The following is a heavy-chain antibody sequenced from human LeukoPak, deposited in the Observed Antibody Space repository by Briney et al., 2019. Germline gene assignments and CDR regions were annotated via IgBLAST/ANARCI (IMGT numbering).Heavy chain of an antibody. CDR2: ISGSGGST. CDR1: GFTFSSYA. J-gene: IGHJ4*02. CDR3: AKDTSYYDSRYMDY. D-gene: IGHD3-22*01. Sequence: PGGSLRLSCAASGFTFSSYAMSWVRQAPGKGLEWVSAISGSGGSTYYADSVKGRFTISRDNSKNTLYLQMNSLRAEDTAVYYCAKDTSYYDSRYMDYWGQGTLVTVSS. V-gene: IGHV3-23*01.